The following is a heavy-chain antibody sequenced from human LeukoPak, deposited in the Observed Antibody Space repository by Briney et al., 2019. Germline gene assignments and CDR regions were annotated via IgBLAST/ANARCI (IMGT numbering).Heavy chain of an antibody. J-gene: IGHJ4*02. V-gene: IGHV3-33*01. CDR2: IWYDGSNK. D-gene: IGHD3-3*01. Sequence: PGGSLRLSCAASGFTFSSYGMHWVRQAPGKGLEWVAVIWYDGSNKYYADSVKGRFTISRDNSKNTLYLQMNSLRAEDTAVYYCARAGRDFWSGYYDYWGQRTLVTVSS. CDR3: ARAGRDFWSGYYDY. CDR1: GFTFSSYG.